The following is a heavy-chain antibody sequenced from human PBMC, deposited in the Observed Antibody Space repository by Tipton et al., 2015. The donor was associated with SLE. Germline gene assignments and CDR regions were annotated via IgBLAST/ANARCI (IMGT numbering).Heavy chain of an antibody. CDR2: IYYRGTT. CDR1: GGSISSYY. J-gene: IGHJ1*01. Sequence: LRLSCTVSGGSISSYYWSWIRQPPGKGLEWIGNIYYRGTTNYNPSLKSRVTISVDTSKNQFSLKLNSVTAADTAVYYCARGRSYDFWNFHHWGQGTLVTVSS. V-gene: IGHV4-59*01. D-gene: IGHD3-3*01. CDR3: ARGRSYDFWNFHH.